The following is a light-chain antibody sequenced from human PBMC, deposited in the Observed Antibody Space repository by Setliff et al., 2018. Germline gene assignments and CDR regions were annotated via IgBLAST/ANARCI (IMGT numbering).Light chain of an antibody. Sequence: QSALAQPASVSGSPGQSITISCTGASTDVGDYHYVSWYQQHPGKAPKLIIYEVSNRPSGVSHRFSGSKSGTTASPTISGLQAEDEADYHCSSYISGSTNVLFGGGTKVT. CDR3: SSYISGSTNVL. CDR1: STDVGDYHY. CDR2: EVS. V-gene: IGLV2-14*01. J-gene: IGLJ2*01.